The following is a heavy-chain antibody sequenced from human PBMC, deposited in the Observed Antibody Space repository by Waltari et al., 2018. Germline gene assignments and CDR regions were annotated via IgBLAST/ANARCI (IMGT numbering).Heavy chain of an antibody. CDR3: VRDGGVAGIRTFDF. J-gene: IGHJ4*02. CDR1: VLNFANYW. D-gene: IGHD6-19*01. CDR2: IHSDESGA. Sequence: EAQLVESGGGLVQPGGSLRLSCEASVLNFANYWMHWVRQAPGKGLEWVSCIHSDESGAHFAGSVKGRFTISRDDAKNTLYLQMNSLRFEDTALYYCVRDGGVAGIRTFDFWGQGTLVTVSS. V-gene: IGHV3-74*01.